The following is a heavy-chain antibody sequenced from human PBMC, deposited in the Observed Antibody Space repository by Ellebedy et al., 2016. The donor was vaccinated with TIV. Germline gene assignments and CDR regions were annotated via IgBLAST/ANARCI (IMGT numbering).Heavy chain of an antibody. V-gene: IGHV1-2*02. Sequence: ASVKVSCKASGYTFTAYYMHWVRQAPGQGLERMGWINSKSGVTNYAQKFLGSVTMTRDTSISTAYMELNRLKSDDTAVYYCAREGIGRGESGDYLDYWGQGTLVTVSS. D-gene: IGHD3-10*01. CDR1: GYTFTAYY. CDR3: AREGIGRGESGDYLDY. J-gene: IGHJ4*02. CDR2: INSKSGVT.